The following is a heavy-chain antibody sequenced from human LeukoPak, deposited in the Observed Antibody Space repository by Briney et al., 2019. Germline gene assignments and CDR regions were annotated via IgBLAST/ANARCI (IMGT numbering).Heavy chain of an antibody. CDR3: ARDAPWAFDI. Sequence: GGSLRLSCAASGFTFSSYSMNWVRQAPGKGLEWVSSVSSSSSYIYYADSVKGRFTISRDNAKNSLYLQMNSLRAEDTAVYYCARDAPWAFDIWGQGTMVTVSS. J-gene: IGHJ3*02. CDR1: GFTFSSYS. V-gene: IGHV3-21*01. CDR2: VSSSSSYI.